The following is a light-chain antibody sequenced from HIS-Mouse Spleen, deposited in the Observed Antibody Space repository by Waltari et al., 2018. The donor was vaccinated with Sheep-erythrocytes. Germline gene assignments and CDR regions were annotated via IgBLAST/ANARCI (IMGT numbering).Light chain of an antibody. J-gene: IGLJ3*02. V-gene: IGLV1-40*01. CDR3: QSYDSSLSGSV. CDR2: GNS. CDR1: RSHIRAGYD. Sequence: QSVLTQPPSVSGAPGQRVTISRTGSRSHIRAGYDLHGDQQLPGTAPKLLSYGNSNRPSGVPDRFSGSKSGTSASLAITGLQAEDEADYYCQSYDSSLSGSVFGGGTKLTVL.